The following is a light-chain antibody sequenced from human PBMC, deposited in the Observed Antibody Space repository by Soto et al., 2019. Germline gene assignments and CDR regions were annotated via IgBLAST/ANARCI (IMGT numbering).Light chain of an antibody. Sequence: QSALTQPASVSGSPGQSITISCTGTSSDVGGYILVSWYQKHPGKAPKLMIYEGRKRPSGVSDRFSGSKSGNTASLTISGLQAEDEADYYCSSYAGSNYPYVFGTGTKLTVL. CDR3: SSYAGSNYPYV. CDR1: SSDVGGYIL. V-gene: IGLV2-14*02. CDR2: EGR. J-gene: IGLJ1*01.